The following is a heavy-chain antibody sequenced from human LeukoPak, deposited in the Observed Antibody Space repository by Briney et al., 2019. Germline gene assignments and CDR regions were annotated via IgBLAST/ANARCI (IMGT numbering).Heavy chain of an antibody. CDR1: GLPFSISW. Sequence: GGSLRLSCAASGLPFSISWMSWVRQAPGKGLQCVGNIKPDGSETFYVDSVRGRFTISRDNARNLLFLQMNSLRVDDTAVYYCAFGNAFDVWGRGTMVTVCS. V-gene: IGHV3-7*01. CDR2: IKPDGSET. CDR3: AFGNAFDV. J-gene: IGHJ3*01. D-gene: IGHD2-15*01.